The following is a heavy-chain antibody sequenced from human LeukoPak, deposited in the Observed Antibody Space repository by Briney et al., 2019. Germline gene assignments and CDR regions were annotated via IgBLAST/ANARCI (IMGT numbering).Heavy chain of an antibody. CDR1: GFIFRRYG. Sequence: GGSLRLSCAASGFIFRRYGMSWVRRGPGKGLEWVSGISESGDWSSYADSVKGRFTISRDNSKSTLCLQMNSLRAEDTAVYYCAKQLGYCSDGSCYFPYWGQGTLVTVSS. D-gene: IGHD2-15*01. CDR3: AKQLGYCSDGSCYFPY. CDR2: ISESGDWS. J-gene: IGHJ4*02. V-gene: IGHV3-23*01.